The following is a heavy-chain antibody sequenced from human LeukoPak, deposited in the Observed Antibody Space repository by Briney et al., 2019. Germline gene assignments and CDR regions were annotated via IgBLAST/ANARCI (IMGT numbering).Heavy chain of an antibody. CDR1: GYAFTSYA. CDR3: ARVSPMVRGVIIYDY. V-gene: IGHV7-4-1*02. D-gene: IGHD3-10*01. Sequence: ASVKVSCKASGYAFTSYAMNWVRQAPGQGLEWMGWINTNTGNPTYAQGFTGRFVFSLDTSVSTAYLQISSLKAEDTAVYYCARVSPMVRGVIIYDYWGQGTLVTVSS. J-gene: IGHJ4*02. CDR2: INTNTGNP.